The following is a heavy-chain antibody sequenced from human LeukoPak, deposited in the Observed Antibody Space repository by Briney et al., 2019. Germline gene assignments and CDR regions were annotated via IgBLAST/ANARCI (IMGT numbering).Heavy chain of an antibody. CDR1: GXTFSNYA. Sequence: QPGGSLRLSFAASGXTFSNYAMNWVRQAPGKGLDWVSGISVSGSTTYYADSVKGRFTISRDDSKNTVYLQMNSLRAEDTAVYYCASGYCGSTNCRRDYWGQGTLVTVSS. CDR2: ISVSGSTT. D-gene: IGHD2-2*03. CDR3: ASGYCGSTNCRRDY. V-gene: IGHV3-23*01. J-gene: IGHJ4*02.